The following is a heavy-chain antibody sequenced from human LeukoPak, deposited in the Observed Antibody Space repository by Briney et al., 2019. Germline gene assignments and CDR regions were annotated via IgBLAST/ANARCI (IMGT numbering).Heavy chain of an antibody. V-gene: IGHV3-7*04. J-gene: IGHJ1*01. CDR2: INQGGSAK. Sequence: GGTLRLSCAVSGFTFSSFWMTWVAQAPGKGRVGVANINQGGSAKYYVDSGKGRLTISRANDKNSLGLQLLSLRAQDRGVLSGARKYYASGRHVPWGEGAGVSVSS. D-gene: IGHD3-10*01. CDR3: ARKYYASGRHVP. CDR1: GFTFSSFW.